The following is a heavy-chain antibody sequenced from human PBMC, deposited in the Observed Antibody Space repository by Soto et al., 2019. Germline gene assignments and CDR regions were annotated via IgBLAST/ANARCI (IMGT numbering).Heavy chain of an antibody. Sequence: VPLLESGGGLVQPGGSLRLSCAASGFTFSDHALHWVRQAPGRGLEWMAVVSYDGSNKYYGDSVKGRFSISRDNSETTLSLQMNSLRPEDPALYFCARGTRCGGDRLPGQVSNWYFDLWGRGTQVIVSS. J-gene: IGHJ2*01. CDR3: ARGTRCGGDRLPGQVSNWYFDL. V-gene: IGHV3-30-3*01. CDR1: GFTFSDHA. CDR2: VSYDGSNK. D-gene: IGHD2-21*02.